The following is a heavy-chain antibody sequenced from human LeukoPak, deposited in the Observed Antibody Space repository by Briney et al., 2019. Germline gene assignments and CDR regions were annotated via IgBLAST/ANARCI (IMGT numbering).Heavy chain of an antibody. CDR2: VYRSGST. Sequence: SETLSLTCVVSGYSISSGYHWGWIRQPPGEGLEWIGSVYRSGSTYYNPSLESRVTISVDTSKNQISLKVRSVTAADTAVYYCARENWVFDYWGQGILVTVSS. CDR1: GYSISSGYH. D-gene: IGHD7-27*01. V-gene: IGHV4-38-2*02. CDR3: ARENWVFDY. J-gene: IGHJ4*02.